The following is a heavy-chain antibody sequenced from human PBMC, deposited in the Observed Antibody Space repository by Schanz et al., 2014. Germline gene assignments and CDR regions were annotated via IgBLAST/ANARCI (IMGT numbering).Heavy chain of an antibody. J-gene: IGHJ3*02. V-gene: IGHV3-23*04. CDR1: GFTFSDYW. CDR2: ISGSGGST. D-gene: IGHD4-17*01. CDR3: ARKMKLGVYGGKGHDSLDI. Sequence: EVQLVESGGGLVQPGGSLRLSCTASGFTFSDYWMSWVRQAPGKGLEWVSAISGSGGSTYYADSVKGRFTISRDNSKNTLYLQMNSLRAEDTAVYYCARKMKLGVYGGKGHDSLDIWGRGTMVTVSS.